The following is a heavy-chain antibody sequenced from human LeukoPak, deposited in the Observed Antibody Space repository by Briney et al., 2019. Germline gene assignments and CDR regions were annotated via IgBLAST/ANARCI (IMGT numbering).Heavy chain of an antibody. J-gene: IGHJ3*02. V-gene: IGHV3-53*01. CDR2: IYSGGST. CDR1: GFTVSSNY. CDR3: ASRSGSYFWDAFDI. D-gene: IGHD1-26*01. Sequence: GGSLRLSCAASGFTVSSNYMSWVRQAPGKGLEWVSVIYSGGSTYYTDSVKGRFTISRDNSKNTLYLQMNSLRAEDTAVYYCASRSGSYFWDAFDIWGQGTMVTVSS.